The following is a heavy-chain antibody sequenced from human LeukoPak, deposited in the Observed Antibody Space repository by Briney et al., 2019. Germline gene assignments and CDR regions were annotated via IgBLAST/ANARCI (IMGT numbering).Heavy chain of an antibody. D-gene: IGHD6-13*01. CDR2: ISGSGGST. Sequence: GGSLRLSCAASGFTFSSYWMSWVRQAPGKGLEWVSAISGSGGSTYYADSVKGRFTISRDNSKNTLYLQMNSLRAEDTAVYYCAKAHSSSWYLDAFDIWGQGTTVTVSS. J-gene: IGHJ3*02. V-gene: IGHV3-23*01. CDR3: AKAHSSSWYLDAFDI. CDR1: GFTFSSYW.